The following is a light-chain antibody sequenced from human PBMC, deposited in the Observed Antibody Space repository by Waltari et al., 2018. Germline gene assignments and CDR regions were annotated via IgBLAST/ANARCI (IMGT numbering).Light chain of an antibody. V-gene: IGKV1-39*01. CDR3: QQSYSIPQYT. CDR2: AAS. J-gene: IGKJ2*01. Sequence: DIQMTQSPSSLSASVGDRVTITCRASQSISRFLNWYQQKPGKAPKLLIYAASSLQSGVPSRFSGSGSGTDFTLTISSLQPEDFVIYYCQQSYSIPQYTFGQGTKLEIK. CDR1: QSISRF.